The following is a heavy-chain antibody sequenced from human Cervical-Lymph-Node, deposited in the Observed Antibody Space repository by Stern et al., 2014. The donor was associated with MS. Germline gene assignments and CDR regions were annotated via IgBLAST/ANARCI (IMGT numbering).Heavy chain of an antibody. D-gene: IGHD2-15*01. Sequence: QVQLVESGAEVKKPGASVKVSCKASGYTFTSYDITWVRQATGQGLEWMGWINPNTGSTVYAQKFQGRVTMTRNTSLRTAYMELSSLKSEDTAVYYCARPSLPFYWGQGTLITVSS. CDR2: INPNTGST. CDR1: GYTFTSYD. J-gene: IGHJ4*02. V-gene: IGHV1-8*01. CDR3: ARPSLPFY.